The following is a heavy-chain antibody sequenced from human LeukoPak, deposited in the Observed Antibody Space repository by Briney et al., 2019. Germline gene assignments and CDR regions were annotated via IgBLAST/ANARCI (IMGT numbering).Heavy chain of an antibody. CDR2: IWYDGSNK. Sequence: TGGSLRLSCAASGFTFSSYGMHWVRQAPGKGLEWVAVIWYDGSNKYYADSVKGRFTISRDNSKNTLYLQMNSLRAEDTAVYYCAKDSSPTYYYYGMDVWGQGTTVTVSS. D-gene: IGHD6-13*01. J-gene: IGHJ6*02. V-gene: IGHV3-33*06. CDR3: AKDSSPTYYYYGMDV. CDR1: GFTFSSYG.